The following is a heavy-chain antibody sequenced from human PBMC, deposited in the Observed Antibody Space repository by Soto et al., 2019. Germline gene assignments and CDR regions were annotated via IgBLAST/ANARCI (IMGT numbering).Heavy chain of an antibody. D-gene: IGHD3-10*01. CDR1: GFTLSGRS. Sequence: EVQLVESGGGLVQPGGSLRLSCAASGFTLSGRSMHWVRQAPGKGLVWVSGIDNAGTDSTYADSVKGRFTSSRDNAKNMLYLQMNRLRVEDTAVYYCARGWFGLDVWGKGTTVTVSS. V-gene: IGHV3-74*01. CDR3: ARGWFGLDV. J-gene: IGHJ6*04. CDR2: IDNAGTDS.